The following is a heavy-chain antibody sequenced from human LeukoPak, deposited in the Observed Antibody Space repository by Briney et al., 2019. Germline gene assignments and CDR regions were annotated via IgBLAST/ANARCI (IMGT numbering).Heavy chain of an antibody. Sequence: PGGSLRLSCAASGFTFSSYEMNWVRQAPGKWLEWVSYISSSGSTIFYADSMKGRFTISRDNAKNSLYLQMNSLRAEDTAVYYCARDSGNYLDAFDIWGQGTMVTVSS. D-gene: IGHD1-7*01. CDR1: GFTFSSYE. CDR2: ISSSGSTI. J-gene: IGHJ3*02. CDR3: ARDSGNYLDAFDI. V-gene: IGHV3-48*03.